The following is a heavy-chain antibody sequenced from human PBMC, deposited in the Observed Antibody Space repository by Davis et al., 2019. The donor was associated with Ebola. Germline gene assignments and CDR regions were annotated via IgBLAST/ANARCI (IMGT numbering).Heavy chain of an antibody. CDR3: ARDCTNGVCHYGMDV. CDR2: INAGNGNT. J-gene: IGHJ6*02. V-gene: IGHV1-3*01. Sequence: ASVKVSCKASGFTFTSSAVHWVRQAPGQRLEWMGWINAGNGNTKYSQKFQGRVTITRDTSASTAYMELSSLRSEDTAVYYCARDCTNGVCHYGMDVWGQGTTVTVSS. CDR1: GFTFTSSA. D-gene: IGHD2-8*01.